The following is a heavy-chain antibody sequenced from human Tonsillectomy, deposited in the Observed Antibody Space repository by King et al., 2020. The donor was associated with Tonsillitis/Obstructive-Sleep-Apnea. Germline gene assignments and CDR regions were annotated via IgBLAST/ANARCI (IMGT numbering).Heavy chain of an antibody. CDR3: ARGGTGWNYYYYGMDV. CDR1: GFTFSDHA. J-gene: IGHJ6*02. CDR2: ISYDGSTE. V-gene: IGHV3-30*04. Sequence: VQLVESGGSVVQPGRSLRLSCAASGFTFSDHAIYWVRQAPGKGLEWVALISYDGSTEYYAVSVKGRFSVSRDNSKNSLYLQMSSLRPEDTAVYYCARGGTGWNYYYYGMDVRGQGTTVTVSS. D-gene: IGHD6-19*01.